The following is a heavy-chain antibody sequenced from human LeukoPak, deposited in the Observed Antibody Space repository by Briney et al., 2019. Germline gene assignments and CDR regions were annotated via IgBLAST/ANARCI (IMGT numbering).Heavy chain of an antibody. CDR3: ARGTVTTDGSGTYY. J-gene: IGHJ4*02. CDR1: GFTFSSYR. V-gene: IGHV3-74*01. CDR2: INSDGSST. D-gene: IGHD3-10*01. Sequence: GGPLRLSCAASGFTFSSYRMHWVRQAPGKGLVWVSRINSDGSSTSYADSVKGRFTISRDNAKNTLYLQMNSLRAEDTAVYYCARGTVTTDGSGTYYWGQGTLVTVSS.